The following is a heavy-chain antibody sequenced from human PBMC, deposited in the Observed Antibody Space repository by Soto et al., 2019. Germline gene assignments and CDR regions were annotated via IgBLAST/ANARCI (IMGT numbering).Heavy chain of an antibody. Sequence: QVTLKESGPVLVKPTETLTLTCTVSGFSLSNARMGVSWIRQPPGKALEWLAHIFSNDEKSYSTSLKSRLTISKDTSKSQVVLTMTNMDPVDTATYYCARMDMITFGGVIVIPTALWYFDLWGRGTLVTVSS. CDR2: IFSNDEK. CDR3: ARMDMITFGGVIVIPTALWYFDL. V-gene: IGHV2-26*01. J-gene: IGHJ2*01. D-gene: IGHD3-16*02. CDR1: GFSLSNARMG.